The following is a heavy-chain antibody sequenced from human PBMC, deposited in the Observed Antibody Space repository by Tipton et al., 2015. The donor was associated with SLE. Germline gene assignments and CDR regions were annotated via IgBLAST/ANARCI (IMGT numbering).Heavy chain of an antibody. Sequence: SLRLSCAASGFNFGNHAMSWVRQAPGKGLEWISYISSSSSTIYYADSVKGRFTISRDNAKKSLYLQMNSLRAEDTAVYYCARDWGRYYDSSSDAFDIWGQGTMVTVSS. CDR2: ISSSSSTI. CDR1: GFNFGNHA. D-gene: IGHD3-22*01. J-gene: IGHJ3*02. CDR3: ARDWGRYYDSSSDAFDI. V-gene: IGHV3-48*01.